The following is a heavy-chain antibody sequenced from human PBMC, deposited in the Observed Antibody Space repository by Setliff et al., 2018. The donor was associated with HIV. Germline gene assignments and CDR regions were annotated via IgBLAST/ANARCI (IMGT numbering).Heavy chain of an antibody. CDR1: GYNFINND. J-gene: IGHJ6*03. V-gene: IGHV1-8*02. D-gene: IGHD3-22*01. CDR2: MNPNSGNT. Sequence: GASVKVSCKASGYNFINNDINWVRQATGQGLEWMGWMNPNSGNTGCAQKFQGRVTMTRDTSISTAYMELNNLKFEDTAVYYCARARRDSYDRGRRNHYYIDVWGKGTTVTVSS. CDR3: ARARRDSYDRGRRNHYYIDV.